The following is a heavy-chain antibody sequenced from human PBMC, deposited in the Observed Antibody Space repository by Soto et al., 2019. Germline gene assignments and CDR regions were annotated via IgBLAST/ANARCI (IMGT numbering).Heavy chain of an antibody. V-gene: IGHV3-33*01. J-gene: IGHJ4*02. CDR3: ARDQDTAMAAFDY. CDR2: IWYDGSNK. Sequence: GGSLRLSCAASGFTFSSYGMHWVRQAPGKGLEWVAVIWYDGSNKYYADSVKGRFTISRDNSKNTLYLQMNSLRAEDTAVYYCARDQDTAMAAFDYWGQGTLVTVSS. CDR1: GFTFSSYG. D-gene: IGHD5-18*01.